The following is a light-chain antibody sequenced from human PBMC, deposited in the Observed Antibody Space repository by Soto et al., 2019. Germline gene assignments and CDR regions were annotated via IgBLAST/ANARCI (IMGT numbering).Light chain of an antibody. CDR2: GVS. CDR3: SSYASSSKDVV. Sequence: QSVLTQPASVSGSPGQSITISCTGTSSDVGGYHYVSWYQQHPGKAPKLIIYGVSNRPSGVSTRFSGSKSGNTASLTISGLQAEDEADYYCSSYASSSKDVVFGGGTKLTVL. V-gene: IGLV2-14*03. J-gene: IGLJ2*01. CDR1: SSDVGGYHY.